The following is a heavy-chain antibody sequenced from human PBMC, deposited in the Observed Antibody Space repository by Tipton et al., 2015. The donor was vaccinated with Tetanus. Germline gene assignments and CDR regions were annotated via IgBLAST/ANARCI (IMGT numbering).Heavy chain of an antibody. V-gene: IGHV3-21*06. Sequence: LRLSCAASGFSVSNNYMSWVRQAPGKGLEWVSSISSTSRYINYADSVKGRFTISRDNAKNSLFLEMNSLRADDTAVYYCVSGSALDYWGQGTLISVSS. D-gene: IGHD6-25*01. J-gene: IGHJ4*02. CDR1: GFSVSNNY. CDR3: VSGSALDY. CDR2: ISSTSRYI.